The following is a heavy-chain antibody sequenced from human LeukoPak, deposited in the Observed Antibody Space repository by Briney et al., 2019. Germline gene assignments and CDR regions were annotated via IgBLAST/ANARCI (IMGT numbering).Heavy chain of an antibody. CDR1: GLSFINYD. Sequence: GGSLRLSCAASGLSFINYDIHWVRQAPGKGLEWVTFYRYDERNVDYADSVKGRFTVSRDVSWNTVYLQMNSLRAEDTAVYYCAKGGYSSLMDVWGKGTTVTVSS. J-gene: IGHJ6*03. D-gene: IGHD5-24*01. CDR2: YRYDERNV. CDR3: AKGGYSSLMDV. V-gene: IGHV3-30*02.